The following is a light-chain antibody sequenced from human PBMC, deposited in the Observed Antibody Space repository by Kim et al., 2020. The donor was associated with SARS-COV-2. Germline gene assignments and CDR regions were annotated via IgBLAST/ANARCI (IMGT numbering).Light chain of an antibody. J-gene: IGLJ3*02. V-gene: IGLV1-51*01. CDR2: KDN. CDR3: GTWDDRLDAGV. CDR1: TSNIRNNL. Sequence: GQGVTISVSGGTSNIRNNLVSWEQHLPGTAPKVLMYKDNKRPSGVPGRFSASKSGTSATLAITGLQTEDEGDYYCGTWDDRLDAGVIGGGTQLTVL.